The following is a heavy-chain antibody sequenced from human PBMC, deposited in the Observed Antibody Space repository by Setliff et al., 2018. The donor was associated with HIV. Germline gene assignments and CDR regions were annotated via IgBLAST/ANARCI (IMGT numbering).Heavy chain of an antibody. D-gene: IGHD2-8*01. CDR3: LMVCDVVRCSIPSLNY. CDR2: IWYDASKK. J-gene: IGHJ4*02. Sequence: GGSLRLSCAASGFTFNSYGMHWVRQAPGKGLEWVALIWYDASKKEYADSVKGRFNILRDNSRNTLYLHMNSPRPEDTAIYYCLMVCDVVRCSIPSLNYRGQGTLVTVSS. CDR1: GFTFNSYG. V-gene: IGHV3-33*01.